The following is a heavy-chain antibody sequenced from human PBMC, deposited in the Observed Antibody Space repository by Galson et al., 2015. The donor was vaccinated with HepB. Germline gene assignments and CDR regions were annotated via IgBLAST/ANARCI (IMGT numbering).Heavy chain of an antibody. V-gene: IGHV1-69*13. CDR3: ARSSHIVVVTAILDYYYGMDV. Sequence: SVKVSCKASGGTFSSYAISWVRQAPGQGLEWMGGIIPIFGTANYAQKFQGRVTITADESTSTAYMELSSLRSEDTAVYYCARSSHIVVVTAILDYYYGMDVWGQGTTVTVSS. J-gene: IGHJ6*02. D-gene: IGHD2-21*02. CDR2: IIPIFGTA. CDR1: GGTFSSYA.